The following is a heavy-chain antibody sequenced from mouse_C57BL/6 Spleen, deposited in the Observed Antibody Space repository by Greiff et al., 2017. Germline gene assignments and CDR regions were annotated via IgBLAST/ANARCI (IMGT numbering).Heavy chain of an antibody. CDR2: IYPGNSDT. J-gene: IGHJ1*03. V-gene: IGHV1-5*01. Sequence: VQLQQSGTVLARPGASVKMSCKTSGYTFTSYWMHWVKQRPGQGLEWIGAIYPGNSDTSYNQKFKGKAKLTAVTSASTAYMELSSLTNEDSAVYYCTRERDGSSSWYFDVWGTGTTVTVSS. D-gene: IGHD1-1*01. CDR3: TRERDGSSSWYFDV. CDR1: GYTFTSYW.